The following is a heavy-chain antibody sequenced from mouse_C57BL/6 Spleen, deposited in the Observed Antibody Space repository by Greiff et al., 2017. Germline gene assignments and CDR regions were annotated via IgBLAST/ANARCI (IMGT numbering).Heavy chain of an antibody. CDR2: IDPETGGT. D-gene: IGHD4-1*01. CDR1: GYTFTDYE. J-gene: IGHJ2*01. CDR3: TRWGENWEDYFDY. V-gene: IGHV1-15*01. Sequence: VQLQQSGAELVRPGASVTLSCKASGYTFTDYEMHWVKQTPVHVLEWIGAIDPETGGTAYNQKFKGKAILTADKSSSTAYMELRSLTSEDSAVYYCTRWGENWEDYFDYWGQGTTLTVSS.